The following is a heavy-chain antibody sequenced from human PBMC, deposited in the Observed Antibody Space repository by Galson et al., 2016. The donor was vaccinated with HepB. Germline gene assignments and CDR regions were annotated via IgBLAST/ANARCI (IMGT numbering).Heavy chain of an antibody. CDR3: AKDSGAYYYDSRGYRRNAFDI. Sequence: SLRLSCAASGFTLDHYAMHWVRQAPGKGLEWVSGISWNSGSIGYSGSVKGRFTISRDNAKNSLYLQMNSLRAGDTALYYCAKDSGAYYYDSRGYRRNAFDIWGQGTMVTVSS. V-gene: IGHV3-9*01. J-gene: IGHJ3*02. D-gene: IGHD3-22*01. CDR1: GFTLDHYA. CDR2: ISWNSGSI.